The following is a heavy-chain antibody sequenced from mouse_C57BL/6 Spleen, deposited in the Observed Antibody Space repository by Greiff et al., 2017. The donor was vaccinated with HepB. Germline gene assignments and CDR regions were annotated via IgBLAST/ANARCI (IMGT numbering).Heavy chain of an antibody. CDR1: GYSFTGYY. J-gene: IGHJ1*03. CDR2: INPSTGGT. D-gene: IGHD1-1*01. V-gene: IGHV1-42*01. CDR3: ARGFYYYGSSYRYFDV. Sequence: EVQLQQSGPELVKPGASVKISCKASGYSFTGYYMNWVKQSPEKSLEWIGEINPSTGGTTYNQKFKAKATLTVDKSSSTAYMQLKSLTSEDSAVYYCARGFYYYGSSYRYFDVWGTGTTVTVSS.